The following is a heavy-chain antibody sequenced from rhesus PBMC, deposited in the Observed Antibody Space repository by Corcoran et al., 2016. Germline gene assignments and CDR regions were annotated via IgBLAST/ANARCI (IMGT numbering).Heavy chain of an antibody. Sequence: QVQLQESGPGLVKPSETLSLPCTVSGASLISSLWTCGPPPPRKGLEGVGRISGSEGWTDSHPSLKSRVTISTDTSKNQVSLHLNSVTAADTAVYFCAKNRGSGWFGHGLDSWGQGVLVTVSS. CDR1: GASLISSL. D-gene: IGHD6-31*01. J-gene: IGHJ6*01. CDR3: AKNRGSGWFGHGLDS. CDR2: ISGSEGWT. V-gene: IGHV4-173*01.